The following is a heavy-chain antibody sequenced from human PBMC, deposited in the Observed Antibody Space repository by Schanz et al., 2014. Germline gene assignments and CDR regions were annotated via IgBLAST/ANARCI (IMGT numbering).Heavy chain of an antibody. D-gene: IGHD2-15*01. Sequence: QVQLVQSGAEVKKPGSSVKVSCKASGGTFSTYTISWVRQAPGQGLEWMGRIVPIAGITNYAQRFQGRVTITADKSSDTANMELSSLRSEDTAVYYCARGGGPEDVFDIWGQGTILTVSS. V-gene: IGHV1-69*02. J-gene: IGHJ3*02. CDR1: GGTFSTYT. CDR2: IVPIAGIT. CDR3: ARGGGPEDVFDI.